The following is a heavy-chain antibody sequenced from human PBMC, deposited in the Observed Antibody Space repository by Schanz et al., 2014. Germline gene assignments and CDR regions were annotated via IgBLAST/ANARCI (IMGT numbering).Heavy chain of an antibody. Sequence: EVQLVQSGGGLVQPGGSLRLSCAASEFTFSSHWMHWVRQDPGKGLVWVARINSVGSNTDYADSVTGRFTISRDNAKNTLYLQMNTLRAEDTAVYYCARKMKLGVYGGKGHDSLDIWGQGTMVTVSS. J-gene: IGHJ3*02. V-gene: IGHV3-74*01. CDR1: EFTFSSHW. CDR3: ARKMKLGVYGGKGHDSLDI. CDR2: INSVGSNT. D-gene: IGHD4-17*01.